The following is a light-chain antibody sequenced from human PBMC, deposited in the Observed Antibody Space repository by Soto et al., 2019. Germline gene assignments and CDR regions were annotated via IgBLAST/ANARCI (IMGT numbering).Light chain of an antibody. CDR2: EVS. CDR1: SSDVGDYNY. V-gene: IGLV2-8*01. J-gene: IGLJ1*01. CDR3: SSYAGSFYV. Sequence: QSALTQPPSASGSPGQSVTISCTGTSSDVGDYNYVSWYQQHPGKAPKLMIYEVSKRPSGVPDRFSGSKSGNTASLTVSGLQAEDEADYYCSSYAGSFYVFGTGTKLTVL.